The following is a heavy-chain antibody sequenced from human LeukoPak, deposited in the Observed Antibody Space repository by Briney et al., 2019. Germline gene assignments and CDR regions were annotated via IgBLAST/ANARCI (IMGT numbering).Heavy chain of an antibody. D-gene: IGHD4/OR15-4a*01. Sequence: ASVKVSCKASGYTFTGYYMHWVRQASGQGLEWMGRINPNSGGTNYAQKFQGRVTMTRDTSISTAYMELSRLRSDDTAVYYCAREVLVSPYYFDYWGQGTLVTVSS. CDR2: INPNSGGT. CDR1: GYTFTGYY. CDR3: AREVLVSPYYFDY. J-gene: IGHJ4*02. V-gene: IGHV1-2*06.